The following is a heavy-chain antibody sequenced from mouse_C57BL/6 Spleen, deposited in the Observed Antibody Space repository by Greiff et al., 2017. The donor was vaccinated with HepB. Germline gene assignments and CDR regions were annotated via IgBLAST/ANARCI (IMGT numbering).Heavy chain of an antibody. D-gene: IGHD2-5*01. Sequence: VQLQQSGAELVKPGASVKISCKASGYTFTDYYINWVKQRPGQGLEWIGKIGPGSGSTYYNEKFKGKATLTADKASSTAYMQLSSLTSEDPAVYVCVYSNCVRGDYWGQGTTLTVAS. CDR2: IGPGSGST. V-gene: IGHV1-77*01. CDR3: VYSNCVRGDY. J-gene: IGHJ2*01. CDR1: GYTFTDYY.